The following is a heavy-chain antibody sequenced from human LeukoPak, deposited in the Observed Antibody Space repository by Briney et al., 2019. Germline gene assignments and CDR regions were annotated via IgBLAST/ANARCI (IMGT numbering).Heavy chain of an antibody. V-gene: IGHV3-30*19. J-gene: IGHJ3*02. D-gene: IGHD2-2*02. CDR2: ISYDGSNK. Sequence: GGSLRLSCAASGFTFSSYGMHWVRQAPGKGLEWVAVISYDGSNKYYADSVKGRFTISRDNSKNTLYLQMNSLRAEDTAVYYCARDGYCSSTSCYTGAFDIWGQGTMVTVSS. CDR1: GFTFSSYG. CDR3: ARDGYCSSTSCYTGAFDI.